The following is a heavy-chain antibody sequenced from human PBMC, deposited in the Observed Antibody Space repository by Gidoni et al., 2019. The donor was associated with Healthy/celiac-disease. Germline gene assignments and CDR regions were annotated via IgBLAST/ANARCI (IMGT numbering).Heavy chain of an antibody. CDR1: GGSISSGGYY. Sequence: QVQLQEPGPGLVKPSQTLSPTCTVSGGSISSGGYYWSWIRQHPGKGLEWIGYIYYSGSTYYNPSLKSRVTISVDTSKNQFSLKLSSVTAADTAVYYCARFRPGSGHNWFDPWGQGTLVTVSS. V-gene: IGHV4-31*03. J-gene: IGHJ5*02. D-gene: IGHD3-10*01. CDR2: IYYSGST. CDR3: ARFRPGSGHNWFDP.